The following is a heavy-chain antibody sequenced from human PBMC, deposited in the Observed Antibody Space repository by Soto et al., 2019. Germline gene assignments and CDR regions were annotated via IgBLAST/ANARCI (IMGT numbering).Heavy chain of an antibody. D-gene: IGHD4-17*01. CDR2: IIPIFGTA. Sequence: QVQLAQSGAEVKKPGSSVKVSCKASGGTFSSYAISWVRQAPGQGLEWMGGIIPIFGTANYAQKFQGRVTITADKSTSTAYMELSSLRSEDTAVYFCARDSGQGYGDYVGDFDYWGQGTLVTVSS. CDR3: ARDSGQGYGDYVGDFDY. V-gene: IGHV1-69*06. CDR1: GGTFSSYA. J-gene: IGHJ4*02.